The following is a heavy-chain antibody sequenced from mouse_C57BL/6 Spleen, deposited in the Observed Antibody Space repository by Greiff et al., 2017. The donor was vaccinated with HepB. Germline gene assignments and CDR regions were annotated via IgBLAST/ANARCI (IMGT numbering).Heavy chain of an antibody. CDR1: GYTFTSYW. CDR3: AREGGYDSSYGYAMDY. CDR2: IHPNSGST. V-gene: IGHV1-64*01. D-gene: IGHD1-1*01. J-gene: IGHJ4*01. Sequence: QVQLQQPGAELVKPGASVKLSCTASGYTFTSYWMHWVKQRPGHGLEWIGMIHPNSGSTNYNEKFKGKATMTVDKSSSTAYMQLSSLTSEDSAVDYCAREGGYDSSYGYAMDYWGQGTSVTVSS.